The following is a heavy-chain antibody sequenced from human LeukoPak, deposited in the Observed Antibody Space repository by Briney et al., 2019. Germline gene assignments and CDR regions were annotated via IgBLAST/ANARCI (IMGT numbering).Heavy chain of an antibody. CDR3: AKDTDYYAGLDA. CDR2: ISWNSGGK. CDR1: GFIFNDYG. Sequence: GRSLRPSCTASGFIFNDYGMRWVRQGPGKGLEWVSGISWNSGGKGYADSVKGRFTISRDNAKNALYLQMNSLRTEDTALYYCAKDTDYYAGLDAWGQGTTVTVSS. D-gene: IGHD3-9*01. J-gene: IGHJ6*02. V-gene: IGHV3-9*01.